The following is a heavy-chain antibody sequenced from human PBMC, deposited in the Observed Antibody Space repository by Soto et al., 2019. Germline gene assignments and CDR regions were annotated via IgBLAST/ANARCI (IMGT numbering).Heavy chain of an antibody. V-gene: IGHV3-30*18. D-gene: IGHD3-22*01. Sequence: GGSLRLSCAASGFTFSSYGMHWVRQAPGKGLEWVAVISYDGSNKYYADSVKGRFTISRDNSKNTLYLQMNSLRAEDTAVYYCAKDRVYYYDSSGYQEQWNYYYGMDVWGQGTTVTVSS. CDR1: GFTFSSYG. CDR2: ISYDGSNK. CDR3: AKDRVYYYDSSGYQEQWNYYYGMDV. J-gene: IGHJ6*02.